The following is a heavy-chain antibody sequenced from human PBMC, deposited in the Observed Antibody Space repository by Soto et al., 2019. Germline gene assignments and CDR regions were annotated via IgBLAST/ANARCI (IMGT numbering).Heavy chain of an antibody. CDR3: AKDAPGSDWLSDY. J-gene: IGHJ4*02. V-gene: IGHV3-23*01. CDR1: GFTLSIYA. D-gene: IGHD2-21*01. Sequence: GALGVSCAASGFTLSIYAMSWVRQAPGKGLEWVSTISGNGGTSYADFVRGRFTISRDNSKNTLYLQMNSLRAEDTAVYYCAKDAPGSDWLSDYWGQGTRVTVYS. CDR2: ISGNGGT.